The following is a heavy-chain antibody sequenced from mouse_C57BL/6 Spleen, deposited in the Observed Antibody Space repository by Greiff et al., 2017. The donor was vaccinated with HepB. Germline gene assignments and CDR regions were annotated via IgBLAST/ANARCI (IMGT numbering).Heavy chain of an antibody. J-gene: IGHJ4*01. CDR1: GFTFSSYA. CDR2: ISDGGSYT. V-gene: IGHV5-4*01. D-gene: IGHD2-1*01. Sequence: EVKLVESGGGLVKPGGSLKLSCAASGFTFSSYAMSWVRQTPDKRLEWVATISDGGSYTYYPDNVKGRITISRDNAKNNLYLQMSHLKSEDTAMYYGARDQSYYGNYGDAMDYWGQGTSVTVSS. CDR3: ARDQSYYGNYGDAMDY.